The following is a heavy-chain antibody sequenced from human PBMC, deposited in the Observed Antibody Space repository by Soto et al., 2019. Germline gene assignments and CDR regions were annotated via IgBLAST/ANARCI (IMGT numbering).Heavy chain of an antibody. D-gene: IGHD2-8*01. V-gene: IGHV1-69*06. CDR1: GGTFSSYA. CDR3: ARDTGGPVYWYFDL. CDR2: IIPIFGTA. J-gene: IGHJ2*01. Sequence: QVQLVQSGAEVKKPGSSVKVSCKASGGTFSSYAISWVRQAPGQGLEWMGGIIPIFGTANYAQKFQGRVTITADKSTSTAYMELSSLISEDTAGYYWARDTGGPVYWYFDLWGRGTLVTVSS.